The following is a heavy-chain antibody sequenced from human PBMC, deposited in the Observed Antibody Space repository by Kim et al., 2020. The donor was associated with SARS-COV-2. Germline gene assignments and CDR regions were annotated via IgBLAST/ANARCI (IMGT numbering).Heavy chain of an antibody. V-gene: IGHV3-30*18. CDR2: ISYDGSNK. CDR1: GFTFSSYG. D-gene: IGHD3-10*01. J-gene: IGHJ6*02. Sequence: GGSLRLSCAASGFTFSSYGMHWVRQAPGKGLEWVAVISYDGSNKYYADSVKGRFTISRDNSKNTLYLQMNSLRAEDTAVYYCAKDTQLWFGELLSGTYGMDVWHQGTTVTVSS. CDR3: AKDTQLWFGELLSGTYGMDV.